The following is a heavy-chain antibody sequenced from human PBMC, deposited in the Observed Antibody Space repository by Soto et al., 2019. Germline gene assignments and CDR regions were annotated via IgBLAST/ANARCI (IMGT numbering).Heavy chain of an antibody. CDR1: GFTFSRYE. D-gene: IGHD6-13*01. CDR2: ISTSGSTI. CDR3: ARARYSTTWYAGFDP. Sequence: GGSLRLSCAASGFTFSRYEMNWVRQAPGKGLEWISYISTSGSTIYYAASVKGRFTISRDNSKNTVYLEMYNLREEDTAVYYCARARYSTTWYAGFDPWGQGTLVTVSS. J-gene: IGHJ5*02. V-gene: IGHV3-48*02.